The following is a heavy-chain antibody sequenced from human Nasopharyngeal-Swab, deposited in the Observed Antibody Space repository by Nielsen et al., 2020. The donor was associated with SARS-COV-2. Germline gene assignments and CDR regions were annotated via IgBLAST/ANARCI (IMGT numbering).Heavy chain of an antibody. V-gene: IGHV3-23*01. CDR2: ISGSGGST. Sequence: GESLKISCAASGFTFSSYAMSWVRQAPGKGLEWVSAISGSGGSTYYADSVKGRFTISRDNSKSTLYLQMNSLRAEDTAVYYCARVGGSSPLDYWGQGTLVTVSS. D-gene: IGHD6-13*01. J-gene: IGHJ4*02. CDR1: GFTFSSYA. CDR3: ARVGGSSPLDY.